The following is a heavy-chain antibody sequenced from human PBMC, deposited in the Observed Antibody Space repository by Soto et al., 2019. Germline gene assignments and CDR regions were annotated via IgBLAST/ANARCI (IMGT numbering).Heavy chain of an antibody. CDR1: GGSFSGYY. V-gene: IGHV4-34*01. J-gene: IGHJ4*02. D-gene: IGHD3-22*01. CDR3: ARHGSEKYYDSSGYSTLFGY. CDR2: INHSGST. Sequence: SETLSLTCAVYGGSFSGYYWSWMRQPPGKGLEWIGEINHSGSTYYNPSLKSRVTISVDTSKNQFSLKLSSVTAADTAVYYCARHGSEKYYDSSGYSTLFGYWGQGTLVTVSS.